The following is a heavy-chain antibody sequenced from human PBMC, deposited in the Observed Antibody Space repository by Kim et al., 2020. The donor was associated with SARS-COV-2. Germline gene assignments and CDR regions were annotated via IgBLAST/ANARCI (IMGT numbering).Heavy chain of an antibody. CDR1: GGTFSSYA. Sequence: VKVSCKASGGTFSSYAISWVRQAPGQGLEWMGGIIPIFGTANYAQKFQGRVTITADESTSTAYMELSSLRSEDTAVYYFARGNNGLGGVIVAPGYYYGMDVWGQGTTVTVSS. CDR2: IIPIFGTA. V-gene: IGHV1-69*01. J-gene: IGHJ6*02. D-gene: IGHD3-16*02. CDR3: ARGNNGLGGVIVAPGYYYGMDV.